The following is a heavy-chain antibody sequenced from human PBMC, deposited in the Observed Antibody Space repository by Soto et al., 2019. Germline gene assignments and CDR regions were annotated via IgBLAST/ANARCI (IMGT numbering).Heavy chain of an antibody. V-gene: IGHV3-33*01. CDR2: VWYDGTTK. CDR3: GTVDNYYGSVF. Sequence: QVQLVESGGGVVQPGTSLRLSCAASGSTFSNYGMHWVRQAPGKGLEWVAVVWYDGTTKFYPDSVKGRFTISRDNSNNTLYQQMNSLRVEDTAVYYCGTVDNYYGSVFWGQGTLVTVSS. J-gene: IGHJ4*02. CDR1: GSTFSNYG. D-gene: IGHD3-10*01.